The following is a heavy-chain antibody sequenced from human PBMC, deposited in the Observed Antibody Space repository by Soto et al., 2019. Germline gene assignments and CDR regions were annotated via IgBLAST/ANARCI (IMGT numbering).Heavy chain of an antibody. CDR1: GFTFSSYE. Sequence: GGSLRLSCAASGFTFSSYEMNWVRQAPGKGLEWVSYISSSGRTIYYADSVKGRFTISRDNTKSSLFLQMNSLGVEDTAVYYCARGGGGGLFEHWGQGVLVTVSS. CDR2: ISSSGRTI. CDR3: ARGGGGGLFEH. J-gene: IGHJ5*02. D-gene: IGHD2-21*01. V-gene: IGHV3-48*03.